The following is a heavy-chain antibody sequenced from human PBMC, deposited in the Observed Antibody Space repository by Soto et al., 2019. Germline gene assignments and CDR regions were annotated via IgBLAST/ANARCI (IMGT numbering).Heavy chain of an antibody. J-gene: IGHJ3*01. Sequence: GESLKISCRGSGYSFTSYWIAWVRQMPGKGLEWMGTIYPGDFDTRYSPSFQGHVTISADKSINTAYLQWSSLEAPDSGMYYCARRPYYDPLLHAFDVWGQGTMVTVSS. CDR3: ARRPYYDPLLHAFDV. V-gene: IGHV5-51*01. CDR2: IYPGDFDT. CDR1: GYSFTSYW. D-gene: IGHD3-3*01.